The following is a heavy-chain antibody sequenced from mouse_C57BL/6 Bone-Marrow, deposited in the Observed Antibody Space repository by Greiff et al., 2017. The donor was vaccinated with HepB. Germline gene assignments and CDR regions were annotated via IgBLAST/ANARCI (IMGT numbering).Heavy chain of an antibody. CDR3: ARVGSNYEGDFDY. V-gene: IGHV5-17*01. J-gene: IGHJ2*01. D-gene: IGHD2-5*01. Sequence: DVKLVESGGGLVKPGGSLKLSCAASGFTFSDYGMHWVRQAPEKGLEWVAYISSGSSTIYYADTVKGRFTISRDNAKNTLFLQMTSLRSEDTAMYYCARVGSNYEGDFDYWGQGTTLTVSS. CDR1: GFTFSDYG. CDR2: ISSGSSTI.